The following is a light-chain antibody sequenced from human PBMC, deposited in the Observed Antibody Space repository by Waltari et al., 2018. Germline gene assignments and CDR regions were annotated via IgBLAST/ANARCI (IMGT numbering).Light chain of an antibody. V-gene: IGLV2-14*01. J-gene: IGLJ1*01. CDR1: RSDVGRYNY. CDR3: SSYTSSSTSYV. Sequence: QSALTQPASVSGSPGQSITISCTGTRSDVGRYNYVSWYQQHPGKAPKLMIYEVSNRPSGVSNRFSGSKSGNTASLTISGLQAEDEADYYCSSYTSSSTSYVFGTGTKVTVL. CDR2: EVS.